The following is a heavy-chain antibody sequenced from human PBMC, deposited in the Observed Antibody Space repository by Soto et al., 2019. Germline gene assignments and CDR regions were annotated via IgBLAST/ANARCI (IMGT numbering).Heavy chain of an antibody. CDR1: GFTFSSYE. D-gene: IGHD3-22*01. CDR3: ARGLLLLYYYYYGMDV. Sequence: PGGSLRLSCAASGFTFSSYEMNWVRQAPGKGLEWVSYISSSVSTIYYADSVKGRFTISRDNAKNSLYLQMNSLRAEDTAVYYCARGLLLLYYYYYGMDVWGQGTTVTVSS. CDR2: ISSSVSTI. J-gene: IGHJ6*02. V-gene: IGHV3-48*03.